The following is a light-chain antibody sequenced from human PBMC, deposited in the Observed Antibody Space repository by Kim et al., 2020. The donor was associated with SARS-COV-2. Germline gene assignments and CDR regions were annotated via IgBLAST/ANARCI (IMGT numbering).Light chain of an antibody. Sequence: ASVGDRVTIPCRASQTIVNWLAWYQQKPGQAPNHLIYEASILQTGVPSRFSGSGSGTEFTLTISSLQSDDFATYYCQQYDGNPWTFGQGTKVDIK. V-gene: IGKV1-5*03. CDR2: EAS. CDR3: QQYDGNPWT. J-gene: IGKJ1*01. CDR1: QTIVNW.